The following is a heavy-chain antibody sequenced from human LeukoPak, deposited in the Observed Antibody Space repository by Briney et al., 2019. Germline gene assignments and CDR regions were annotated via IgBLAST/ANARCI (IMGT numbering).Heavy chain of an antibody. CDR3: ARHYYGSGSYKYYFDY. D-gene: IGHD3-10*01. CDR2: ISYSGST. V-gene: IGHV4-59*08. J-gene: IGHJ4*02. CDR1: GGSISSYY. Sequence: PSETLSLTCTVSGGSISSYYWSWIRQPPGKGLEWIGYISYSGSTNYNPSLKSRVTISVDTSKNQFSLKLSSVTAADTAVYYCARHYYGSGSYKYYFDYWGQGTLVTVSS.